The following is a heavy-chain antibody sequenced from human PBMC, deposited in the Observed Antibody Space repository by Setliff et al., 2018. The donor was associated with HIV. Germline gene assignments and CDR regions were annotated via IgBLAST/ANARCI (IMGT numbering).Heavy chain of an antibody. V-gene: IGHV4-34*01. CDR2: INHSGAT. Sequence: PSETLSLTCAVYGGSFSGYYWVWIRQPPGKGLEWIGEINHSGATNYNPSLKSRVSMSVDTSKNQFSLSLNYVTVADTAVFFCARRRIAAVFDLWGQGVLVTVSS. D-gene: IGHD6-13*01. CDR3: ARRRIAAVFDL. CDR1: GGSFSGYY. J-gene: IGHJ4*02.